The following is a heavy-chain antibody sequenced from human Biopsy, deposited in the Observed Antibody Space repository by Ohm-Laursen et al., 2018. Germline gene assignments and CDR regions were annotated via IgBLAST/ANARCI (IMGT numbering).Heavy chain of an antibody. Sequence: VKISCKASGGTFSSDIFAWVRQAPGQRPEWMGDVMPFFGTAQYAPKLQGRVSMTADKTTYTAYMELTSLTSEDTAVYFCARHYYDTSGYNWFDPWGQGTLVTVFS. CDR2: VMPFFGTA. J-gene: IGHJ5*02. V-gene: IGHV1-69*13. CDR3: ARHYYDTSGYNWFDP. CDR1: GGTFSSDI. D-gene: IGHD3-22*01.